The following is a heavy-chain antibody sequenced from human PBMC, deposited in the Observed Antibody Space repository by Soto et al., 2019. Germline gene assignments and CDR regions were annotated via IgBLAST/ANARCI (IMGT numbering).Heavy chain of an antibody. CDR1: GVIFTRYS. CDR2: ISSTTNYI. Sequence: XGSLKLSCAASGVIFTRYSMNWVRQAPGKGLEWVSSISSTTNYIYYGDSMKGRFTISRDNAKNSLYLEMNSLRAEDTAVYYCARESEDLTSNFDYWGQGTLVTVSS. CDR3: ARESEDLTSNFDY. J-gene: IGHJ4*02. V-gene: IGHV3-21*06.